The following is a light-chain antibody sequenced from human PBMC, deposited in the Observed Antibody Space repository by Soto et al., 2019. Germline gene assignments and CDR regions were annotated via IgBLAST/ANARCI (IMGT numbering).Light chain of an antibody. CDR3: LQDYNYPRT. J-gene: IGKJ2*01. Sequence: AVQMTQSPSSLSASVGDRVTITCRASQDVRNDLDWYQQKPGKAPKLLIYAASHLQNGVPSRFSGSGSGTHFTLTISSLQPEDFATYYCLQDYNYPRTFGQGTKREIK. CDR2: AAS. CDR1: QDVRND. V-gene: IGKV1-6*01.